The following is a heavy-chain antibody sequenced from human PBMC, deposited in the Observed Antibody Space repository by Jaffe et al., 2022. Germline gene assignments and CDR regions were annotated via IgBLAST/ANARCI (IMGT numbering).Heavy chain of an antibody. D-gene: IGHD6-19*01. CDR2: IYYSGST. Sequence: QLQLQESGPGLVKPSETLSLTCTVSGGSISSSSYYWGWIRQPPGKGLEWIGSIYYSGSTYYNPSLKSRVTISVDTSKNQFSLKLSSVTAADTAVYYCARHLGQWLAESAFDIWGQGTMVTVSS. J-gene: IGHJ3*02. CDR3: ARHLGQWLAESAFDI. CDR1: GGSISSSSYY. V-gene: IGHV4-39*01.